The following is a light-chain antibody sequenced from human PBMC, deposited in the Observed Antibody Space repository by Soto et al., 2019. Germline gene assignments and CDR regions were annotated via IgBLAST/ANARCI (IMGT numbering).Light chain of an antibody. CDR3: QQYYSTPVT. Sequence: DIVMTQSPDSLAVSLGERATINCKSSQSVLYSSNTKNYLAWYQQKPGQPPKLLIYWASTRASGVPDRCSGSGSGTDFTLTSSSLQAEDVAVYYCQQYYSTPVTFGPGTKVDIK. V-gene: IGKV4-1*01. CDR1: QSVLYSSNTKNY. J-gene: IGKJ3*01. CDR2: WAS.